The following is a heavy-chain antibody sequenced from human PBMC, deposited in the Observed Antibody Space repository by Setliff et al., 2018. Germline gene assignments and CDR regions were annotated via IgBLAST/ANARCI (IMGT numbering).Heavy chain of an antibody. CDR1: GGTISSSSYY. Sequence: PSETLSRTCTVSGGTISSSSYYWGWIRQPPRKGLEWLGSIYYSGSTYYNPYLQSRVTISVDTSKNQFSLKLSSVTAADTAVYYCARDPPRLDYYDRSGYPAGFVYWGQGSLVTVSS. V-gene: IGHV4-39*07. J-gene: IGHJ4*02. D-gene: IGHD3-22*01. CDR2: IYYSGST. CDR3: ARDPPRLDYYDRSGYPAGFVY.